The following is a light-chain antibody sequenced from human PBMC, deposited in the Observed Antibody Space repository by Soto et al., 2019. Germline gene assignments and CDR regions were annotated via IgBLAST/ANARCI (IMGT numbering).Light chain of an antibody. Sequence: QSALTQPASVSGSPGQSITIFCTGTSSDVGSYNLVSWYQQHPGKAPKLMIYEGNKRPSGVSNRFSGAKSGNTASLTISGLQAEDEADYYCCSYAGSGTFVFGTGTKLTVL. V-gene: IGLV2-23*01. J-gene: IGLJ1*01. CDR2: EGN. CDR1: SSDVGSYNL. CDR3: CSYAGSGTFV.